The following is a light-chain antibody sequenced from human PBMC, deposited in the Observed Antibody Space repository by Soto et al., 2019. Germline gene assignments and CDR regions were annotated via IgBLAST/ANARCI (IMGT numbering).Light chain of an antibody. V-gene: IGLV2-8*01. CDR2: EVS. CDR3: SSYAGSNTHYV. Sequence: QCVLAQPPSASGSPGQSVTISCTGTSSDVGGYNYVSWYQQHPGKAPKLMIYEVSKRPSGVPDRFSGSKSGNTASLTVSGLQAEDEADYYCSSYAGSNTHYVFGTGTKVTVL. J-gene: IGLJ1*01. CDR1: SSDVGGYNY.